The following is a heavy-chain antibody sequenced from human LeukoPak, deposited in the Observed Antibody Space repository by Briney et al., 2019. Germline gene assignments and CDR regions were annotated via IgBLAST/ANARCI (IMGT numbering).Heavy chain of an antibody. V-gene: IGHV3-11*01. D-gene: IGHD2-15*01. CDR2: ISGSGDTT. Sequence: GSLRLSCAASGFTFSDYYMSWIRQAPGKGLEWLSYISGSGDTTYYSDSVKGRFTISRDNTKNSLYLQMNSLRAEDTALYYCVRDGHCSGYSYSFDYAVDLWGQGTTVTVSS. CDR1: GFTFSDYY. CDR3: VRDGHCSGYSYSFDYAVDL. J-gene: IGHJ6*02.